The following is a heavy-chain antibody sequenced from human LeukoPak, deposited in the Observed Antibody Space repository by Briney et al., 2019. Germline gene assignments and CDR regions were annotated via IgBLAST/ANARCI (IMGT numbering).Heavy chain of an antibody. Sequence: SETLSLTCTVSGGSISSYYWSWIRQPPGKGLEWIGYIYYSGSTNYNPSLKSRVTISVDTSKNQFSLKLSSVTAADTAVYYCVRSYGYYFDYWGQGTLVTVSS. V-gene: IGHV4-59*01. J-gene: IGHJ4*02. CDR2: IYYSGST. CDR3: VRSYGYYFDY. D-gene: IGHD3-10*01. CDR1: GGSISSYY.